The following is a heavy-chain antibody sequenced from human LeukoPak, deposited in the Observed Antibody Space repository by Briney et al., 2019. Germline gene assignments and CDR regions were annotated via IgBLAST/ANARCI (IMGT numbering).Heavy chain of an antibody. CDR1: GFTVSTNY. CDR3: ARVSSGSYYLMDY. J-gene: IGHJ4*02. D-gene: IGHD1-26*01. Sequence: PGGSLRLSCVVSGFTVSTNYMSWVRQAPGKGLEWVSVFYSGGNTYYADSVKGRFTISRDTSKDTLYLQMDSLRAEDTAVYYCARVSSGSYYLMDYWGQGTLVTVSS. CDR2: FYSGGNT. V-gene: IGHV3-53*01.